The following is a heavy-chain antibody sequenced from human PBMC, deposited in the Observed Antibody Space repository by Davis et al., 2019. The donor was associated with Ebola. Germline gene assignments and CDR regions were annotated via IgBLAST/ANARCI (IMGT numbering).Heavy chain of an antibody. CDR3: ARINSYGDFDY. Sequence: GESLKISCAASGFALSTYIMSWVRQAPGKGLEWVSSITPSSTSLYYADSLKGRFTVSRDNARNSLFLQMNSLRAEDTAVYYCARINSYGDFDYWGQGTLVTVSS. D-gene: IGHD5-18*01. J-gene: IGHJ4*02. V-gene: IGHV3-21*01. CDR1: GFALSTYI. CDR2: ITPSSTSL.